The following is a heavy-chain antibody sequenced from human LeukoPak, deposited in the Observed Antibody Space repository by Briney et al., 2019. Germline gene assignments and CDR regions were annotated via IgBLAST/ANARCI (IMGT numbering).Heavy chain of an antibody. V-gene: IGHV3-7*01. Sequence: GGSLRLSCAASGFTFSSYWMSWVRQAPGKGLEWVANIKQDGSEKYYVDSVKGRFTISRDNAKNSLYLQMSSLRAEDTAVYYCARCSVATIEDLFDYWGQGTLVTVSS. J-gene: IGHJ4*02. D-gene: IGHD5-12*01. CDR1: GFTFSSYW. CDR3: ARCSVATIEDLFDY. CDR2: IKQDGSEK.